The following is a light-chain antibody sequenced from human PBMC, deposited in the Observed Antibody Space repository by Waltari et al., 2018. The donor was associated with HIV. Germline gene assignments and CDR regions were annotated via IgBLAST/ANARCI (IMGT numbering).Light chain of an antibody. CDR2: DVS. Sequence: QSALTQPAYVSGSPGQSITISCAGPSSDIDGYNYVSWYQQHPGKAPNLMIYDVSNRPSGLSNRFSGSKSGNTASLTISGLQAEDEADYYCSSYTSSSTKVFGGGTKLTVL. J-gene: IGLJ2*01. V-gene: IGLV2-14*03. CDR3: SSYTSSSTKV. CDR1: SSDIDGYNY.